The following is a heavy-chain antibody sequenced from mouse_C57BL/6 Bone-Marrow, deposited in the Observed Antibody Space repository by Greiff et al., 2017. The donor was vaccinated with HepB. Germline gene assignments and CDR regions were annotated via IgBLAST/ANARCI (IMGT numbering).Heavy chain of an antibody. Sequence: EVQLVESGGGLVQPKGSLKLSCAASGFSFNTYAMNWVRQAPGKGLEWVARIRSKSNNYATYYADSVKDRFTISRDDSESMLYLQMNNLKTEDTAMYYCVSETIMSRYFDYWGQGTTLTVSS. D-gene: IGHD2-4*01. J-gene: IGHJ2*01. CDR2: IRSKSNNYAT. CDR3: VSETIMSRYFDY. CDR1: GFSFNTYA. V-gene: IGHV10-1*01.